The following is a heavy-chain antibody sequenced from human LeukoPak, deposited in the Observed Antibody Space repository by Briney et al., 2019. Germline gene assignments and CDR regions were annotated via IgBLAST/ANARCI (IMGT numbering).Heavy chain of an antibody. D-gene: IGHD1-26*01. J-gene: IGHJ4*02. Sequence: PGGSLRLSCAASGFTFSSYSMNWVRQAPGKGLEWVSYISSSSSAVYYADSVKGRFTISRDNAKNSLYLQMNSLKTEDTAMYFCTRGRSRGDYWGQGTLVTVSS. CDR1: GFTFSSYS. CDR3: TRGRSRGDY. CDR2: ISSSSSAV. V-gene: IGHV3-48*04.